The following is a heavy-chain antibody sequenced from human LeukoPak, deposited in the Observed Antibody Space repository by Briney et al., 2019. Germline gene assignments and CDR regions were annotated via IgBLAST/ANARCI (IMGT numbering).Heavy chain of an antibody. D-gene: IGHD6-19*01. CDR2: ISSSSSTI. CDR3: AKAHIAVAGHLTLTGLYGMDV. CDR1: GFTFSSYN. J-gene: IGHJ6*02. Sequence: PGGSLRLSCAASGFTFSSYNMNWVRQAPGKGLEWVSYISSSSSTIYYADSVKGRFTISRDNAKNSLYLQMNSLRAEDTALYYCAKAHIAVAGHLTLTGLYGMDVWGQGTTVTVSS. V-gene: IGHV3-48*01.